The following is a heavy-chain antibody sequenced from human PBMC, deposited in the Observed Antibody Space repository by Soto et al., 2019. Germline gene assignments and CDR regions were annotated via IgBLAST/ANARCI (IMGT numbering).Heavy chain of an antibody. CDR2: INTDGSTT. V-gene: IGHV3-74*01. J-gene: IGHJ4*02. Sequence: GGSLRLSCAASGFTFSSYWMHWVRQAPGKGLVWVSHINTDGSTTDYADSVKGRFTISRDNAKNTLYLQMNSLRVEDTAVYYCAREALGMRAYWGQGTLVTVSS. CDR3: AREALGMRAY. CDR1: GFTFSSYW. D-gene: IGHD1-26*01.